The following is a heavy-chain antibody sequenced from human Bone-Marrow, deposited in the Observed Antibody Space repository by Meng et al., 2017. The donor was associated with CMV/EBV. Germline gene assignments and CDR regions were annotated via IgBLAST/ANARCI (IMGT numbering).Heavy chain of an antibody. J-gene: IGHJ4*02. CDR1: GSSISSFY. D-gene: IGHD6-19*01. V-gene: IGHV4-59*01. CDR2: IYYSGST. Sequence: CTVSGSSISSFYWSWIRQPPGKGLEWIGYIYYSGSTNYNPSLKSRVTISVDTSKNQFSLKLSSVTAADTAVYYCARTGYSSGWFSVDYWGQGTLVTVSS. CDR3: ARTGYSSGWFSVDY.